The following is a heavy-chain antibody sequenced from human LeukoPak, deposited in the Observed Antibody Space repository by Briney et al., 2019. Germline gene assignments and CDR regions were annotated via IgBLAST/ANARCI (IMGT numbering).Heavy chain of an antibody. CDR2: ISYGGSTI. CDR3: ARKGRYSYGPLDY. J-gene: IGHJ4*02. Sequence: PGGSLRLSCAASGFTFSDYYMSWIRQAPGKGLEWVSYISYGGSTIYYADSVKGRFTISRDNAKNSLYLQMNSLRDEDTAVYYYARKGRYSYGPLDYWGQGTLVTVSS. V-gene: IGHV3-11*01. CDR1: GFTFSDYY. D-gene: IGHD5-18*01.